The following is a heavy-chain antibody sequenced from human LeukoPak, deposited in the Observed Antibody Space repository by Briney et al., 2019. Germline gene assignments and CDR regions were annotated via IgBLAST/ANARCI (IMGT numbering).Heavy chain of an antibody. Sequence: PSETLSLTCTVSGGSISSSSYFWGWIRQPPGKGLEWIGSIYYTGSTYYNPSLKSRVTISVDTSKNQLSLKLNSVTAADTAIYYRARPPTPGGSYHVRGQGILVPVPS. CDR2: IYYTGST. CDR3: ARPPTPGGSYHV. J-gene: IGHJ4*02. CDR1: GGSISSSSYF. V-gene: IGHV4-39*01. D-gene: IGHD1-26*01.